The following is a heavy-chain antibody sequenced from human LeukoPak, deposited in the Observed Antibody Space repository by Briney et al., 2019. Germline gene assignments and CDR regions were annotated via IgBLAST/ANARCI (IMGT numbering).Heavy chain of an antibody. CDR1: GYTFTSYD. CDR3: ARVLSGSYSQFDY. Sequence: ASVKVSCKASGYTFTSYDINWVRQATGQGLGWMGWMNPNSGNTGYAQKFQGRVTVTRNTSISTAYMELSSLRSEDTAVYYCARVLSGSYSQFDYWGQGTLVTVSS. D-gene: IGHD1-26*01. CDR2: MNPNSGNT. V-gene: IGHV1-8*01. J-gene: IGHJ4*02.